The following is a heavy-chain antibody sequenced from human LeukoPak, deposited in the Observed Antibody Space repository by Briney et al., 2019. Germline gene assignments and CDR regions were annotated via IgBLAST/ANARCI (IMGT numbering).Heavy chain of an antibody. V-gene: IGHV1-18*01. J-gene: IGHJ4*02. CDR1: GCSENFG. CDR3: AGSLGYCTSNVRYLKY. D-gene: IGHD2-2*01. CDR2: ISAQHGQT. Sequence: ASVKVSCKTSGCSENFGITWVRQVAGQGLEWMGWISAQHGQTEYAPNSQDRVTMTTDTYTNTAYMELRSLRSDDTAVYYCAGSLGYCTSNVRYLKYWGQGTLVTVSS.